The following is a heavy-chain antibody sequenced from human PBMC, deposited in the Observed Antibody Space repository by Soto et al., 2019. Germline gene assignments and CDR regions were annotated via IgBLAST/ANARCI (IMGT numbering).Heavy chain of an antibody. CDR1: GFTFDDYA. CDR2: ISWNSGSI. Sequence: EVQLVESGGGLVQPGRSLRLSCAASGFTFDDYAMHWVRQAPGKGLEWVSGISWNSGSIGYADSVKGRFTISRDNAKNSLYLQMNSLRAEDTALYYCAKDRGSGYSQNFDCWGQGTLVTVSS. CDR3: AKDRGSGYSQNFDC. V-gene: IGHV3-9*01. D-gene: IGHD3-22*01. J-gene: IGHJ4*02.